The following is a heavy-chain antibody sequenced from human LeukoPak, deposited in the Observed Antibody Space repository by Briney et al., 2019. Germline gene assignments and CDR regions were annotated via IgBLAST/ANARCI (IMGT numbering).Heavy chain of an antibody. CDR3: ARVGYYYDSSGRKDY. Sequence: PGGSLRLSCAASGFTFSSYEMYWVVHAPGKGLLWVSYISSSGSTIYYADSVKGRFTISRDSAKNSLYLQMNSLRAEDTAVYYCARVGYYYDSSGRKDYWGQGTLVTVSS. D-gene: IGHD3-22*01. J-gene: IGHJ4*02. V-gene: IGHV3-48*03. CDR1: GFTFSSYE. CDR2: ISSSGSTI.